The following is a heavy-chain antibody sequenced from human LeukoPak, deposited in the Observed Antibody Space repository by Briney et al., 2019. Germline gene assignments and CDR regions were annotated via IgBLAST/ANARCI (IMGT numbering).Heavy chain of an antibody. Sequence: PPGGSLRLSCAASGFAFSSYSMNWVRQAPGKGLECISYIHRSGSPTYHSDSVKGRFTISRDNAKNSLYLQMNSLRAEDTAVYYCARGNTKYYYGSGNTHGAFDYWGQGTLVTVSS. CDR3: ARGNTKYYYGSGNTHGAFDY. CDR1: GFAFSSYS. J-gene: IGHJ4*02. V-gene: IGHV3-48*01. D-gene: IGHD3-10*01. CDR2: IHRSGSPT.